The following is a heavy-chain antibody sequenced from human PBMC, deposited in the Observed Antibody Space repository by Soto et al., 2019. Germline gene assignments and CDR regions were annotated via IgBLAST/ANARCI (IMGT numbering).Heavy chain of an antibody. V-gene: IGHV1-18*01. CDR3: ARELNTDSSAYYSFAH. CDR2: VSTNNADT. Sequence: QVQLVQSGPEVKMPGASVKVSCKTSGYHFTAYGLAWLRQAPGQRPEWMGWVSTNNADTNYAEKFQGRVIMTTDISTTTTYMELRSLRSDDTAVYYCARELNTDSSAYYSFAHWGQGTLVTVSS. CDR1: GYHFTAYG. D-gene: IGHD3-22*01. J-gene: IGHJ4*02.